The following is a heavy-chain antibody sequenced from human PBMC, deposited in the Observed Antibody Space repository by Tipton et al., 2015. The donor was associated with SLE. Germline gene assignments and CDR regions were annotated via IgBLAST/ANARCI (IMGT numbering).Heavy chain of an antibody. CDR3: AKDDGRNPRPFDY. D-gene: IGHD1-14*01. J-gene: IGHJ4*02. V-gene: IGHV3-23*01. CDR1: GFTFSSYA. Sequence: SLRLSCAASGFTFSSYAMSWVRQAPGKGLEWVSAISGSGGSTYYADSVKGRFTISRDNSKNTLYLQMNSLRAEDTAVYYCAKDDGRNPRPFDYWGQGTLATVSS. CDR2: ISGSGGST.